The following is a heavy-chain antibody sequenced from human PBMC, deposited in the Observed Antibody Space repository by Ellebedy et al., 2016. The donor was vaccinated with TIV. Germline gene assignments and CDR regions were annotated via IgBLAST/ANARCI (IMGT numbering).Heavy chain of an antibody. J-gene: IGHJ2*01. V-gene: IGHV2-70*04. CDR1: GFSLSTSGMR. D-gene: IGHD1-26*01. CDR3: ARMLGRMGYFDL. Sequence: SGPTLVKPTQTLTLTCTFSGFSLSTSGMRVNWIRQPPGKALEWLARIDWDDDIFYSTSLKTRLTISKDTSKNQVVLTMTNMDPVDTATYYCARMLGRMGYFDLWGRGTLITVSS. CDR2: IDWDDDI.